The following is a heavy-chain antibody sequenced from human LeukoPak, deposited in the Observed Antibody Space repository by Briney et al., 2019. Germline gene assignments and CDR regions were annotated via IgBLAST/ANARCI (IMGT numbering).Heavy chain of an antibody. J-gene: IGHJ3*02. Sequence: PGGSLRLSCAASGFTFSDYYMSWIRQAPGKGLEWVSYISSSGSTIYYADSVKGRFTISRDNAKNSLYLQMNSLRAEDTAVYYCARDRKYHDSSGYRNDAFDIWGQGTMVTVSS. CDR2: ISSSGSTI. D-gene: IGHD3-22*01. V-gene: IGHV3-11*01. CDR1: GFTFSDYY. CDR3: ARDRKYHDSSGYRNDAFDI.